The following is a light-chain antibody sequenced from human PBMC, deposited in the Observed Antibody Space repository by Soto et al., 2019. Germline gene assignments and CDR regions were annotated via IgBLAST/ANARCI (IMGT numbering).Light chain of an antibody. V-gene: IGKV3-11*01. CDR2: DAS. CDR3: QQRSNGTPLT. CDR1: QSVSSSY. J-gene: IGKJ1*01. Sequence: IVLTQCPGTLSVSPRERATLSCRASQSVSSSYLAWYQQKPGQAPRLLIYDASNRATGIPARFSGSGSGTDFTLTISSREPEDFAGYYCQQRSNGTPLTFGQGTKVDIK.